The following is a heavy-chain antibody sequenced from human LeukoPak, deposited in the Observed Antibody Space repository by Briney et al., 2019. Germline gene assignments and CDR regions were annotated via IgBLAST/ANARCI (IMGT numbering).Heavy chain of an antibody. Sequence: GGSLRLSCTASGFTFGDYAMSWVRQAPGKGLEWVGFIRSKAYGGTTEYAASVKGRFTISRDDSKSIAYLQMNSLKTEDTAVYYCTREGLSIAATPDAFDIWGQGTMVIVSS. CDR3: TREGLSIAATPDAFDI. CDR1: GFTFGDYA. V-gene: IGHV3-49*04. CDR2: IRSKAYGGTT. J-gene: IGHJ3*02. D-gene: IGHD2-15*01.